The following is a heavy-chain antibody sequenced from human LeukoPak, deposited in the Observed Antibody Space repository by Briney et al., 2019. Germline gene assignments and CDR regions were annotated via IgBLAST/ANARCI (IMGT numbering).Heavy chain of an antibody. J-gene: IGHJ4*02. CDR2: IKQDGSEK. Sequence: GGSLRLSCAAPGFTFSSYWMSWVRQAPEKGLEWVANIKQDGSEKYYVDSVKGRFTISRDNAKNSLYLQMNSLRAEDTAVYYCAREYCSSTSCYLFDYWGQGTLVTVSS. CDR3: AREYCSSTSCYLFDY. V-gene: IGHV3-7*01. CDR1: GFTFSSYW. D-gene: IGHD2-2*01.